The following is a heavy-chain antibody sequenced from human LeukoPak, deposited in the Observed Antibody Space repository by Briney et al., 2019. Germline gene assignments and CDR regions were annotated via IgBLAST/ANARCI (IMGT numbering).Heavy chain of an antibody. CDR3: ARDTGYGDLRGGYFDY. V-gene: IGHV4-59*11. CDR1: GGSISSHY. D-gene: IGHD4-17*01. Sequence: SETLSLTCTVSGGSISSHYWSWIRQPPGKGLEWIGYIYYSGSTNYNPSLKSRVTISVDTSKNQFSLKLGSVTAADTAVYYCARDTGYGDLRGGYFDYWGQGTLVTVSS. CDR2: IYYSGST. J-gene: IGHJ4*02.